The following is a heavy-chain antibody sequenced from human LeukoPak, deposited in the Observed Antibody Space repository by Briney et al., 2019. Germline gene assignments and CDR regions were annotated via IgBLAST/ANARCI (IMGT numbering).Heavy chain of an antibody. CDR2: IIPILGIA. Sequence: GASVKVSCKASGGTFSSYTISWVRQAPGQGLEWMGRIIPILGIANYAQKFQGRVTITADKSTSTAYMELSSLRSEDTAAYYCARDRSSSHFDYWGQGTLVTVSS. J-gene: IGHJ4*02. V-gene: IGHV1-69*04. D-gene: IGHD6-6*01. CDR3: ARDRSSSHFDY. CDR1: GGTFSSYT.